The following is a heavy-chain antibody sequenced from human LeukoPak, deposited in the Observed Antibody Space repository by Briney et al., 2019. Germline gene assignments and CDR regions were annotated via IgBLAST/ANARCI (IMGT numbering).Heavy chain of an antibody. CDR1: GFTFSNYW. Sequence: HPGGSLRLSCAASGFTFSNYWMSWVRQAPGKGLEWVANIKQDGSEKYYVDSVKGRFTISRDNSKNTLYLQMNSLRAEDTAVYYCARRSKYDILTGYYLYDAFDIWGQGTMVTVSS. CDR3: ARRSKYDILTGYYLYDAFDI. V-gene: IGHV3-7*03. J-gene: IGHJ3*02. D-gene: IGHD3-9*01. CDR2: IKQDGSEK.